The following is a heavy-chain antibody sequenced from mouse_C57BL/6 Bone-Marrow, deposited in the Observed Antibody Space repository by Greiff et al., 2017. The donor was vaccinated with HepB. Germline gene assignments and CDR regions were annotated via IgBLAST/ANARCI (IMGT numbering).Heavy chain of an antibody. CDR1: GYAFSSYW. CDR2: IYPGDGDT. V-gene: IGHV1-80*01. CDR3: ARGTGTLFAY. Sequence: LVESGAELVKPGASVKISCKASGYAFSSYWMNWVKQRPGKGLEWIGQIYPGDGDTNYNGKFKGKATLTADKSSSTAYMQLSSLTSEDSAVYFCARGTGTLFAYWGQGTLVTVSA. D-gene: IGHD4-1*01. J-gene: IGHJ3*01.